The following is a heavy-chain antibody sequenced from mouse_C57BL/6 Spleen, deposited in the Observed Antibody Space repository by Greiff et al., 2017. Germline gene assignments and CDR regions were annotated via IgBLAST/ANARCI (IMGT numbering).Heavy chain of an antibody. Sequence: QVQLQQSGAELVKPGASVKISCKASGYAFSSYWMNWVKQRPGKGLEWIGQIYPGDGDTNYNGKFKGKATLTADKSSSPAYMQLSSLTSEDSAVYFCARGGRGYAMDYWGQGTSVTVSS. CDR3: ARGGRGYAMDY. J-gene: IGHJ4*01. CDR1: GYAFSSYW. V-gene: IGHV1-80*01. CDR2: IYPGDGDT. D-gene: IGHD3-3*01.